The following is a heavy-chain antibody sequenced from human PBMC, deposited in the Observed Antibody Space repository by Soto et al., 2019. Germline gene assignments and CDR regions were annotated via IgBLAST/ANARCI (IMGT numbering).Heavy chain of an antibody. CDR2: IIPIFGTA. J-gene: IGHJ4*02. D-gene: IGHD2-2*01. CDR1: GGTFSSYA. CDR3: ARGHCSSTSCPFDY. V-gene: IGHV1-69*06. Sequence: ASVKVSCKASGGTFSSYAISWVRQAPGQGLEWMGGIIPIFGTANYAQKFQGRVTITADKSTSTAYMELSSPRSEDTAVYYCARGHCSSTSCPFDYWGQGTLVTVSS.